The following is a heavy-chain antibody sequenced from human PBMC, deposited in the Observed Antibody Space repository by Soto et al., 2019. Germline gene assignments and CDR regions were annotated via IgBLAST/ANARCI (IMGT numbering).Heavy chain of an antibody. D-gene: IGHD1-26*01. V-gene: IGHV3-13*01. CDR3: ARPLKWELLRDAFDI. CDR1: GFTFSSYD. CDR2: IGTAGDT. J-gene: IGHJ3*02. Sequence: GGSLRLSCAASGFTFSSYDMHWVRQATGKGLEWASAIGTAGDTYYPGSVKGRFTISRGNAKNSLYLQMNSLRAGDTAVYYCARPLKWELLRDAFDIWGQGTMVTVSS.